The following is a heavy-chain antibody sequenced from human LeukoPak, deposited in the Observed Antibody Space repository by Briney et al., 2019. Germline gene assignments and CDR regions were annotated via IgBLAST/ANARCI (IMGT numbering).Heavy chain of an antibody. CDR3: AKNARSRNGFLEWTNHGFDY. J-gene: IGHJ4*02. Sequence: GGSLRLSCAASGFTFSSYGMHWVRQAPGKGLEWVAVISHDGSNKYYADSVKGRFTISRDNSKNTLYLQMNSLRAEDTAVYYCAKNARSRNGFLEWTNHGFDYWGQGTLVTVSS. V-gene: IGHV3-30*18. CDR1: GFTFSSYG. D-gene: IGHD3-3*01. CDR2: ISHDGSNK.